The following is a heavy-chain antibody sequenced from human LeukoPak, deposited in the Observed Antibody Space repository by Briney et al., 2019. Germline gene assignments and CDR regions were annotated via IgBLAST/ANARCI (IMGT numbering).Heavy chain of an antibody. Sequence: PGGSLRLSCAASGFTFSSYSMNWVRQAPGKGLEWVSSISSSSYIYYADSVKGRLTISRDNAKNSLYLQMNSLRAEDTAVYYCASGIAVADAFDIWGQGTMVTVSS. CDR1: GFTFSSYS. V-gene: IGHV3-21*01. D-gene: IGHD6-19*01. CDR3: ASGIAVADAFDI. J-gene: IGHJ3*02. CDR2: ISSSSYI.